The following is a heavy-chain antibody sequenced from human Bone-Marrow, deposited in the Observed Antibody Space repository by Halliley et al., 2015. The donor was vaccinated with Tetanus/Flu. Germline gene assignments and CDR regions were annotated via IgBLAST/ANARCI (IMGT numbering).Heavy chain of an antibody. Sequence: KGLEWVAFISYDTIKKYYGDSVKGRFAISRDNSKKMLYLQMSSLRAEDTAVYYCARGYSSEFDYWGQGTLVTVSS. CDR2: ISYDTIKK. D-gene: IGHD3-22*01. J-gene: IGHJ4*02. V-gene: IGHV3-30*03. CDR3: ARGYSSEFDY.